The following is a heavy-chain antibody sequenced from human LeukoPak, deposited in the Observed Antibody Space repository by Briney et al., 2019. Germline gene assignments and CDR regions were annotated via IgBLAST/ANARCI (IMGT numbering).Heavy chain of an antibody. Sequence: SETLSLTCAVYGGSFSGYYWSWIRQPPGKGLEWIGEINHSGSTNYNPSLKSRVTISVATSKNQFSLKLSSVTAADTAVYYCARGQPGITMVRGPYWFDPWGQGTLVTVSS. CDR1: GGSFSGYY. CDR3: ARGQPGITMVRGPYWFDP. J-gene: IGHJ5*02. V-gene: IGHV4-34*01. D-gene: IGHD3-10*01. CDR2: INHSGST.